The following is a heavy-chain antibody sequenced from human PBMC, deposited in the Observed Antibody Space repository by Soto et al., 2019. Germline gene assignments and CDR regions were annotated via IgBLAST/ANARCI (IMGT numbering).Heavy chain of an antibody. CDR2: INGGTGQT. Sequence: ASVKVSCKASGYTFSTYAMHWVRQAPGQSLEWMGWINGGTGQTRYSQRFQDRVTITRDTPASTANMELTSLTSEDTAVYYCASRKGMEANYYYYGLDIWGQGTTVTVYS. V-gene: IGHV1-3*01. CDR3: ASRKGMEANYYYYGLDI. D-gene: IGHD1-1*01. J-gene: IGHJ6*02. CDR1: GYTFSTYA.